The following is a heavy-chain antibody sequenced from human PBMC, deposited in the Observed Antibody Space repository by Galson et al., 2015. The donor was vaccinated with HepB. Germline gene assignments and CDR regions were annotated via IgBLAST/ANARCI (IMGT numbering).Heavy chain of an antibody. CDR1: GFTYGTYT. CDR3: ARESFGIVGGTTLGCFDY. CDR2: ITRSSNYL. Sequence: SLRLSCAASGFTYGTYTMNWVRQAPGKGLEWVSSITRSSNYLYYADSVKGRFTISRDNAKNSLYLQMNSLRAADTAVYYCARESFGIVGGTTLGCFDYWGHGSVVTVSS. J-gene: IGHJ4*01. D-gene: IGHD1-26*01. V-gene: IGHV3-21*01.